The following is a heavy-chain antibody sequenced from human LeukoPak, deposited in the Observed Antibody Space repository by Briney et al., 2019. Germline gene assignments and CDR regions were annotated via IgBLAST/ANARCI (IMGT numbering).Heavy chain of an antibody. CDR2: INSGGSST. CDR1: GFTFSSYW. Sequence: PGGSLRLSCAASGFTFSSYWMHWVRQAPGKGLVWVLRINSGGSSTSYADSVKGRFTISRDNAKNTLYLQMNSLRAEDTAVYYCARDHYVRTHYYNSSGYLNYWGQGTLVTVSS. V-gene: IGHV3-74*01. J-gene: IGHJ4*02. CDR3: ARDHYVRTHYYNSSGYLNY. D-gene: IGHD3-22*01.